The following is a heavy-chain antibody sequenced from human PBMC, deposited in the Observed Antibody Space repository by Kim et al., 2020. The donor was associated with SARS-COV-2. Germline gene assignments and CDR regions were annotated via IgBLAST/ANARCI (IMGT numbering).Heavy chain of an antibody. V-gene: IGHV3-21*01. Sequence: GGSLRLSCAASGFTFSSYSMNWVRQAPGKGLEWVSSISSSSSYIYYADSVKGRFTISRDNAKNSLYLQMNSLRAEDTAVYYCARELAAEIAARPGAGYYGMDVWGQGTTVTVSS. CDR2: ISSSSSYI. J-gene: IGHJ6*02. CDR3: ARELAAEIAARPGAGYYGMDV. D-gene: IGHD6-6*01. CDR1: GFTFSSYS.